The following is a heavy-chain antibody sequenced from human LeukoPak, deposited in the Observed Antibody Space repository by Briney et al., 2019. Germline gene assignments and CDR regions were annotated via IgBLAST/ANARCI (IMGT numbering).Heavy chain of an antibody. V-gene: IGHV4-4*07. J-gene: IGHJ6*02. Sequence: SETLSLTCTVSGGSISSYYWSWIRQPAGKGLEWIGRIYTSGSTNYNPSLKSRVTMSVDTSKNQFSLKLSSVTAADTAVYYCARAAGYYEILTGDYYYYYGMDVWGQGTTVTVSS. D-gene: IGHD3-9*01. CDR1: GGSISSYY. CDR2: IYTSGST. CDR3: ARAAGYYEILTGDYYYYYGMDV.